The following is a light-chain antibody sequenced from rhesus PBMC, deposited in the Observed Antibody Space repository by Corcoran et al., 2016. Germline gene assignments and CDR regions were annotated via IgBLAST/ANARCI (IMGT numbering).Light chain of an antibody. CDR1: QGISSW. CDR2: TAS. CDR3: QQHNSYPPT. V-gene: IGKV1-33*02. Sequence: DIQMTQSPSSLSASVGDRVTITCQASQGISSWLAWYQQQPGKAPKLLIYTASSLQSGVPSRFSGSGAGTDFTLTISSLQPEDFATYYWQQHNSYPPTFGGGTKVEIK. J-gene: IGKJ4*01.